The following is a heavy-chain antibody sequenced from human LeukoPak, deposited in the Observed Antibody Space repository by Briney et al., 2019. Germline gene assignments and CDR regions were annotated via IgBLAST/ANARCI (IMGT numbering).Heavy chain of an antibody. V-gene: IGHV1-8*01. D-gene: IGHD3-3*01. J-gene: IGHJ4*02. CDR2: MNPNSGNT. CDR3: ARGPITIFGVVISN. Sequence: GASVKVSCKASGYTFTSYDINWVRQATGQGLEWMGWMNPNSGNTGYAQKFQGRVTMTRNTSISTAYMELNSLRSEDTAVYYCARGPITIFGVVISNWGQGTLVTVSS. CDR1: GYTFTSYD.